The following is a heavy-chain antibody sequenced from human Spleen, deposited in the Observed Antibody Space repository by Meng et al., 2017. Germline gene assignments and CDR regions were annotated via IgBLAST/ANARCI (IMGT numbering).Heavy chain of an antibody. CDR1: GGSFSDYY. CDR2: IYNSGST. Sequence: GSLRLSCVVSGGSFSDYYWSWIRQPPGKGLEWIGRIYNSGSTYYNPSLKRRVTISIDTSKNPFSLKLSSVTAADTAVYYCARGYYDSSGYYEELDYWGQGTLVTVSS. V-gene: IGHV4-34*01. J-gene: IGHJ4*02. D-gene: IGHD3-22*01. CDR3: ARGYYDSSGYYEELDY.